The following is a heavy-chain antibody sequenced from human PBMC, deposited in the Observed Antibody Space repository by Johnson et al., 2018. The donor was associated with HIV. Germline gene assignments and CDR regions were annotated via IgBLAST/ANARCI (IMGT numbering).Heavy chain of an antibody. CDR3: ARATTVVTPRLGAFDI. D-gene: IGHD4-23*01. J-gene: IGHJ3*02. CDR2: ISYDGNAR. CDR1: GFTFTTYI. V-gene: IGHV3-30*14. Sequence: QVQLVESGGGVVQPGRSLTLSCTPSGFTFTTYIMHWVRQAPGKGLEWVAFISYDGNARNYADFVKGRFTISRDNSKNTLYLQMNSLRAEDTAVYYCARATTVVTPRLGAFDIWGQGTMVTVSS.